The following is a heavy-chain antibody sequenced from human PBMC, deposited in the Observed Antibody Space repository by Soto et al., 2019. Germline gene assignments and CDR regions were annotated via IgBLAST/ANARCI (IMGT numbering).Heavy chain of an antibody. CDR2: INPKSGGT. D-gene: IGHD2-8*01. CDR1: GYSFTDYH. Sequence: ASVKVSCKASGYSFTDYHIHWVRQAPGQGLEWLGRINPKSGGTSTAQKFQGWVTMTTDTSISTASMELTRLTSDDTAIYYRARGASTDCSNGVCSFLELHDTDVRG. V-gene: IGHV1-2*04. J-gene: IGHJ6*02. CDR3: ARGASTDCSNGVCSFLELHDTDV.